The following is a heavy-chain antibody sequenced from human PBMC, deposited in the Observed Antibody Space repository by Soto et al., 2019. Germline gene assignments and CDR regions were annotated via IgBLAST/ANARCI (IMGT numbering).Heavy chain of an antibody. J-gene: IGHJ5*02. CDR2: IYYSGST. V-gene: IGHV4-59*01. Sequence: PSETLSLTCTVSGGSISSYYWSWIRQPPGKGLEWIGYIYYSGSTNYNPSLKSRVTISVDTSKNQFSLKLSSVTAADTAVYYCAREVHCSGGSCYWFDPWGQGXLVTVSS. CDR3: AREVHCSGGSCYWFDP. CDR1: GGSISSYY. D-gene: IGHD2-15*01.